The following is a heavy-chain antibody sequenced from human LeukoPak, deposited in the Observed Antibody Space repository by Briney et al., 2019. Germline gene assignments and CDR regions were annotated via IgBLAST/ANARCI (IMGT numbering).Heavy chain of an antibody. CDR3: ARASGVSYGLPGFDY. D-gene: IGHD5-18*01. CDR1: GGSISSGGYY. CDR2: IYYSGST. J-gene: IGHJ4*02. Sequence: PSETLSLTCTVSGGSISSGGYYWSWIRQHPGKGLEWIGYIYYSGSTYYNPSLKSRVTLSVDTSKNQFSLKLSSVTAADTAVYYCARASGVSYGLPGFDYWGQGTLVTVSS. V-gene: IGHV4-31*03.